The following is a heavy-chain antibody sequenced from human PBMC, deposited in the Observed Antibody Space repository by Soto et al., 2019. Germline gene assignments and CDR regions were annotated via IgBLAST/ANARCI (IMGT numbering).Heavy chain of an antibody. V-gene: IGHV1-46*01. CDR1: GCTLTSYY. CDR2: INPTGGST. J-gene: IGHJ4*02. D-gene: IGHD3-16*01. Sequence: ASVKVSCKASGCTLTSYYMHWVRQAPGQGLEWMGIINPTGGSTSYAQKFQGRVIMTRDTSTSTVYMELSSLRSEDTAVYYCARDAVYDYVSGQTYYFDYWGQGTLVTVSS. CDR3: ARDAVYDYVSGQTYYFDY.